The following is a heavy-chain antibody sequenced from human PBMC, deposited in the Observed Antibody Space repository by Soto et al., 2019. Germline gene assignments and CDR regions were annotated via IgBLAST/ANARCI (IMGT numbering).Heavy chain of an antibody. CDR3: ALRSMAVVPEY. V-gene: IGHV4-59*01. CDR1: GDSISSYY. CDR2: LYYGRRA. Sequence: QVQLQESGPGLVKPSETLSLTCAVSGDSISSYYCMWIRQPPGKGLESIGYLYYGRRANYNPSLKSRVTLSVDTSTNQCTLTLSSMTAADTAVYYCALRSMAVVPEYWGQGTLVTVSS. D-gene: IGHD3-22*01. J-gene: IGHJ4*02.